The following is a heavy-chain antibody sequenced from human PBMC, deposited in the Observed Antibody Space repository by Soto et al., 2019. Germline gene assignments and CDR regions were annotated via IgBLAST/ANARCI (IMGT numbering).Heavy chain of an antibody. CDR2: IYSSGST. J-gene: IGHJ5*02. CDR1: GGSVSSGSYH. V-gene: IGHV4-61*01. D-gene: IGHD3-10*01. Sequence: SETLSLTCTVSGGSVSSGSYHWSWIRQPPGKGLEWIGYIYSSGSTNYNPSLESRVTISVDTSKNQFSLKLSSVTAADTAVYYCARDTYNYGSDWFDPWGQGNLVTVSS. CDR3: ARDTYNYGSDWFDP.